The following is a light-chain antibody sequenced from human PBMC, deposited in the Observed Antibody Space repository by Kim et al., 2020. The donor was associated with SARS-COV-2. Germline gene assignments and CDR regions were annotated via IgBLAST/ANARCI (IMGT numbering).Light chain of an antibody. CDR3: ASFTSSTTWV. CDR1: SSDVGGYIH. J-gene: IGLJ3*02. Sequence: GQSRTIARTGTSSDVGGYIHVSWYQQHPGKAPKLIIYDVNKRPSGASDRFSGSKSANTASLTISGLQAEDEAEYYCASFTSSTTWVFGGGTQLTVL. V-gene: IGLV2-14*04. CDR2: DVN.